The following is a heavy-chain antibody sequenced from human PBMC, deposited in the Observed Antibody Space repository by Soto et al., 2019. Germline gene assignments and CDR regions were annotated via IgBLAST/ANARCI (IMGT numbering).Heavy chain of an antibody. Sequence: ASVKVSCKASGYTFTSYGISWVRQAPGQGLEWMGWISAYNGNTNYAQKLQGRVTMTTDTSTSTAYMELRSLRSDDTAVYYCARDDYYGPSGYGFDYWGQGTLVTVSS. CDR3: ARDDYYGPSGYGFDY. D-gene: IGHD3-10*01. V-gene: IGHV1-18*01. CDR2: ISAYNGNT. CDR1: GYTFTSYG. J-gene: IGHJ4*02.